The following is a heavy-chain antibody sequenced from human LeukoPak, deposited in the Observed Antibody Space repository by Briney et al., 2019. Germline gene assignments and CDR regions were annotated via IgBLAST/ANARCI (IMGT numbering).Heavy chain of an antibody. CDR1: GGSFSGYY. D-gene: IGHD4-11*01. V-gene: IGHV4-34*01. CDR3: ARRGDYSKYFSPRAWWYFDY. J-gene: IGHJ4*02. Sequence: SETLSLTCAGYGGSFSGYYWSWIRQPPGKGLEWIGEINHSGSTNYNPSLKSRVTISVDTSKNQFSLKLSSVTAADTAVYYCARRGDYSKYFSPRAWWYFDYWGQGTLVTVSS. CDR2: INHSGST.